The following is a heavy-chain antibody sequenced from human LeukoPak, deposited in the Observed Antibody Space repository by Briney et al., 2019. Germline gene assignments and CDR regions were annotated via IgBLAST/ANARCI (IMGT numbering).Heavy chain of an antibody. CDR2: VSTDGNYK. V-gene: IGHV3-30*18. CDR1: GFPFNNFG. Sequence: GSLRLSFAASGFPFNNFGMHWVRQAPGKGLGWVAVVSTDGNYKHSSDSVKGRFNISRDNSKNTLYLQMNSLRVEDTAVYYCAKDRLWFGEKHLDYWGQGTPVTVSS. CDR3: AKDRLWFGEKHLDY. J-gene: IGHJ4*02. D-gene: IGHD3-10*01.